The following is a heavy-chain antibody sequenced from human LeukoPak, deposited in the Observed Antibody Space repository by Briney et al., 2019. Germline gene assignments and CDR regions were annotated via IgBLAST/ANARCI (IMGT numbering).Heavy chain of an antibody. CDR3: AAPKPAAGTDYYYYGMDV. CDR1: GYTFTSYA. D-gene: IGHD6-13*01. V-gene: IGHV1-3*01. CDR2: INAGNGNT. Sequence: ASVKVSCKASGYTFTSYAMHWVRQAPGQRLEWMGWINAGNGNTKYSQKFQGRDTITRDTSASTAYMELSSLRSEDTAVYYCAAPKPAAGTDYYYYGMDVWGQGTTVTVSS. J-gene: IGHJ6*02.